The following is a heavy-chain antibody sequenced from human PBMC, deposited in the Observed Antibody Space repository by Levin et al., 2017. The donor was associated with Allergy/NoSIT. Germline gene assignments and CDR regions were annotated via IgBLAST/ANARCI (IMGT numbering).Heavy chain of an antibody. CDR1: GLSFSDYG. D-gene: IGHD3-10*01. Sequence: GGSLRLSCAASGLSFSDYGMHWVRQAPDSGLEWVALITSDGSNKFYADSVKGRFIISRDNSRNILYLQLNSLRPEGTAVYYCASRGSFDHWGQGTLVTVSS. J-gene: IGHJ4*02. CDR3: ASRGSFDH. V-gene: IGHV3-30*03. CDR2: ITSDGSNK.